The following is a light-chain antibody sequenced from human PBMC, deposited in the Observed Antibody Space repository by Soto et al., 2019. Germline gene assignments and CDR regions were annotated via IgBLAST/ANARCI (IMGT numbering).Light chain of an antibody. J-gene: IGKJ4*01. V-gene: IGKV3-15*01. CDR1: QSVTSN. Sequence: EIVMTQSPATLSVSPGERATLSCRASQSVTSNLAWYQHKPGQAPRLLISYASSGATGFPARFSGSGSGTEFTLTINNLQSEDCAIYYCQQYHRWPVTFGGGTKVDIK. CDR2: YAS. CDR3: QQYHRWPVT.